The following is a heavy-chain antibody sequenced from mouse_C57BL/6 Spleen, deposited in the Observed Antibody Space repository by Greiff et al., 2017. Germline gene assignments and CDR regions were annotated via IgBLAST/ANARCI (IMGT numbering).Heavy chain of an antibody. CDR1: GYTFTDYN. Sequence: EVKLQESGPELVKPGASVKIPCKASGYTFTDYNMDWVKQSHGKSLEWIGDFNPNNGGTNYNQKFKGKATLTVDKSSNTAYMELRSLTSEDTAVYYCTRAGIYPFDYWGQGTTLTVSS. J-gene: IGHJ2*01. CDR3: TRAGIYPFDY. V-gene: IGHV1-18*01. CDR2: FNPNNGGT.